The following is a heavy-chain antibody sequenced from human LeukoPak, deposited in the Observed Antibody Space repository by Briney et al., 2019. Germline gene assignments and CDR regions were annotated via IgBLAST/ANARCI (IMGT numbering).Heavy chain of an antibody. Sequence: SETLSLTCTVSGVSISSYYWSWIRQPPGKGLEWIGYIYYSGSTNYNPSLKSRVTISVDTSKNQFSLKLSSVTAADTAVYYCARRVVGVPAAIGVVWFDPWGQGTLVTVSS. CDR2: IYYSGST. J-gene: IGHJ5*02. CDR1: GVSISSYY. V-gene: IGHV4-59*01. D-gene: IGHD2-2*02. CDR3: ARRVVGVPAAIGVVWFDP.